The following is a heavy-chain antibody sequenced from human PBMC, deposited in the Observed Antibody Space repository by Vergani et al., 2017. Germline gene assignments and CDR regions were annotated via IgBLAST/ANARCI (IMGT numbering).Heavy chain of an antibody. Sequence: QVQLQQWGAGLLKPSETLSLTCAVHGGSFSGYYWCWIRQPPGKGLGWIGENNHSVSTKYNPSLKSRVTISVDTAKSQFSLKLSSVTAADTAVYYCARVWLGSGWLIGRRAQDYWGQGTLVTVSS. J-gene: IGHJ4*02. CDR3: ARVWLGSGWLIGRRAQDY. V-gene: IGHV4-34*01. CDR2: NNHSVST. CDR1: GGSFSGYY. D-gene: IGHD6-19*01.